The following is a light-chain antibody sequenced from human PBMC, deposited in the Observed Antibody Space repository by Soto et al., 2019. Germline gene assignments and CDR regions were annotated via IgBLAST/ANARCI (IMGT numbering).Light chain of an antibody. Sequence: IVMRQSALSLPVTPGEPASISCRSNQSLLHNNGYNYLDWYMQKPGQSPQLLIYSGSNRASGVPDRFIGSGSGTHFTLKISRVEAAEVGVDDCMQALQSLTFCQGTRLEIK. CDR2: SGS. CDR3: MQALQSLT. J-gene: IGKJ5*01. CDR1: QSLLHNNGYNY. V-gene: IGKV2-28*01.